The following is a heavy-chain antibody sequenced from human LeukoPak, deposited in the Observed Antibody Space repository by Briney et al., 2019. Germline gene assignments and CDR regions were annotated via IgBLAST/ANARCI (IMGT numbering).Heavy chain of an antibody. CDR2: INHSGST. CDR3: ARLYYYDSSGYYSRRDAFDI. Sequence: SETPSLTCAVYGGSFSGYYWSWIRQPPGKGLEWIGEINHSGSTNYNPSLKSRVTISVDTSKNQFSLKLSSVTAADTAVYYCARLYYYDSSGYYSRRDAFDIWGQGTMVTVSS. J-gene: IGHJ3*02. D-gene: IGHD3-22*01. V-gene: IGHV4-34*01. CDR1: GGSFSGYY.